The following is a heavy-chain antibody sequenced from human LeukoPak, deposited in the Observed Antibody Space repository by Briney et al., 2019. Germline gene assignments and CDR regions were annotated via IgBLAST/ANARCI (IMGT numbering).Heavy chain of an antibody. J-gene: IGHJ4*02. CDR2: ISSSGTT. D-gene: IGHD6-19*01. Sequence: PSETLSLTCSVSGGSISSYYWSWIRQPAGKGLEWIGRISSSGTTNYNPSLKSRLTMSVDTSKNQLSLKLSSVTAADTAVYYCARLRSGWYFDYWGQGTLVTVSS. CDR1: GGSISSYY. CDR3: ARLRSGWYFDY. V-gene: IGHV4-4*07.